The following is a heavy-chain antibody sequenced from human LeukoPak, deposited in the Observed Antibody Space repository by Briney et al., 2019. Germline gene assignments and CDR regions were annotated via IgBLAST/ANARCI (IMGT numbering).Heavy chain of an antibody. CDR3: ARGTLRFLEWSPDY. Sequence: SSQTLSLTCTVSGGSISSGSYYWSWIRQPAGKGLEWIGRIYTSGSTNYNPSLKSRVTISVDTSKNQFSLKLSSVTAAATAVYYCARGTLRFLEWSPDYWGQGTLVTVSS. CDR1: GGSISSGSYY. D-gene: IGHD3-3*01. CDR2: IYTSGST. J-gene: IGHJ4*02. V-gene: IGHV4-61*02.